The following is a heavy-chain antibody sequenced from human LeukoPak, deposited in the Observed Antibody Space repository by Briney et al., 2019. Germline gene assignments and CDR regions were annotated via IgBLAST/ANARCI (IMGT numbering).Heavy chain of an antibody. Sequence: PGGSLRLSCAASGLSFSSFAMSWVRQGPARGLEWVSSIRGNGETFYADSVKGRFTLSSDISRNTVYFQLNNLRAEDTAVYYCAKDAEYSSSWFVFDYWGQGTLVTVSS. CDR3: AKDAEYSSSWFVFDY. V-gene: IGHV3-23*01. D-gene: IGHD6-13*01. J-gene: IGHJ4*02. CDR1: GLSFSSFA. CDR2: IRGNGET.